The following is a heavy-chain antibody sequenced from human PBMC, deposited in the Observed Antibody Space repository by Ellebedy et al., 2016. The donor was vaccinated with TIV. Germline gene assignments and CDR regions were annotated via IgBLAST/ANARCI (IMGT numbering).Heavy chain of an antibody. CDR1: GFTFSSYW. V-gene: IGHV3-7*04. D-gene: IGHD4-17*01. Sequence: GESLKISXAASGFTFSSYWMSWVRQAPGKGLEWVANIKQDGSEKYYVDSVKGRFTISRDNAKNSLYLQMNSLRAEDTAVYYCARALHDYGDYSLDYWGQGTLVTVSS. CDR3: ARALHDYGDYSLDY. CDR2: IKQDGSEK. J-gene: IGHJ4*02.